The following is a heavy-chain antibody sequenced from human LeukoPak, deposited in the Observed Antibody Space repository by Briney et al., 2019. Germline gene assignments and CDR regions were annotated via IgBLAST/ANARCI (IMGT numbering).Heavy chain of an antibody. Sequence: ASVKVSCKASGYTFTSYDINWVRQATGQGLEWMGWMNPNSGNTGYAQKFQGRVTITRNTSISTAYMELSSLRSEGTAVYYCARGRGYCSGGSCYYFDYWGQGTLVTVSS. CDR3: ARGRGYCSGGSCYYFDY. J-gene: IGHJ4*02. V-gene: IGHV1-8*03. D-gene: IGHD2-15*01. CDR1: GYTFTSYD. CDR2: MNPNSGNT.